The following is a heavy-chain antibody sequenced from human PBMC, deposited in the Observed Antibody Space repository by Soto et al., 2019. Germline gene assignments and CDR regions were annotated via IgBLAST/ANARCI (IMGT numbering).Heavy chain of an antibody. CDR1: GFTFTAYS. J-gene: IGHJ4*02. D-gene: IGHD6-19*01. Sequence: EVQLVESGGGLVKPGGSLRLSCAASGFTFTAYSMNWVRQAPGKGLESVSTITSGRTYIYYADSVKGRVTISRDNAKKLLYLQLTTLRAEDTAVYYCARGEYSSAFDYWGQGALVTVSS. V-gene: IGHV3-21*01. CDR3: ARGEYSSAFDY. CDR2: ITSGRTYI.